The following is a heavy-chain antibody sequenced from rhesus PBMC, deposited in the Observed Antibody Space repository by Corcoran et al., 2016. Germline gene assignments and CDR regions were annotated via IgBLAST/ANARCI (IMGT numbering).Heavy chain of an antibody. Sequence: QVQLQESGPGLVKPSETLSLTCAVSGYSLSSGYYWGWIRQPPGKGLEWIGYIGGSRGNTYNNPPRKRRVTIAKDTSKNQFSLKLSSVTAADTAVYYCARHATVTAFDYWGQGVLVTVSS. J-gene: IGHJ4*01. CDR2: IGGSRGNT. CDR3: ARHATVTAFDY. D-gene: IGHD4-35*01. CDR1: GYSLSSGYY. V-gene: IGHV4-99*01.